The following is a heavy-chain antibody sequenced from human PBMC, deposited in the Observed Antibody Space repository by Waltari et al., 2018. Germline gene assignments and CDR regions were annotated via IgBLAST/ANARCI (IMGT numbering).Heavy chain of an antibody. CDR1: GFTFSSYW. J-gene: IGHJ4*02. Sequence: EVQLVESGGGLVQPGGSLRLSCAASGFTFSSYWMSWVRQAPGKGLEWVPNIKQDGSEKYYADAVKGRCTISRDNAKNSLYLKRNSLRAEETAVYDCASSPAYGDYVDYWGQGTLVTVSS. D-gene: IGHD4-17*01. V-gene: IGHV3-7*01. CDR2: IKQDGSEK. CDR3: ASSPAYGDYVDY.